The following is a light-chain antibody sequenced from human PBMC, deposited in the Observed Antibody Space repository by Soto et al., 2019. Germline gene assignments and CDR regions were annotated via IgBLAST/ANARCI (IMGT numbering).Light chain of an antibody. CDR3: QQYYSYPPYT. CDR1: QGISSY. Sequence: AIRMTQSPSSFSASTGDRVTITCRASQGISSYLAWYQQKPGKAPKLLIYAASTLQSGVPSRFSGSGSGTGFTLTISCLQSEDFATYYCQQYYSYPPYTFGQGTKLEIK. CDR2: AAS. V-gene: IGKV1-8*01. J-gene: IGKJ2*01.